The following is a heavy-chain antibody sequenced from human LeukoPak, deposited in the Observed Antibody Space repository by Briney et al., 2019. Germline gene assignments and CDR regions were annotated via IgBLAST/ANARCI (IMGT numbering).Heavy chain of an antibody. CDR1: GFTFGDHA. CDR3: AKDGTYCGGDCYPNWYFDL. Sequence: TGRSLRLSCAASGFTFGDHAMSWVRQAPGRGLEWVGFIRSKAYRGTTEYAASVRGRFTISRDDSESVAYLQMNSLRAEDTAVYYCAKDGTYCGGDCYPNWYFDLWGRGTLVTVSS. D-gene: IGHD2-21*02. J-gene: IGHJ2*01. CDR2: IRSKAYRGTT. V-gene: IGHV3-49*04.